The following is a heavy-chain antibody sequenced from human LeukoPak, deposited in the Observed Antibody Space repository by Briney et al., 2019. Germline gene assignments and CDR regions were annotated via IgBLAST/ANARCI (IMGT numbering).Heavy chain of an antibody. CDR1: GFTFSSYW. CDR3: ARDHSNYPYNWFDP. J-gene: IGHJ5*02. D-gene: IGHD4-11*01. CDR2: IKQDGSEK. Sequence: GGSLRLSCAASGFTFSSYWMSRVRQAPGKGLEWVANIKQDGSEKYYVDSVKGRFTISRDNAKNSLYLQMNSLRAEDTAVYYCARDHSNYPYNWFDPWGQGTLVTVSS. V-gene: IGHV3-7*01.